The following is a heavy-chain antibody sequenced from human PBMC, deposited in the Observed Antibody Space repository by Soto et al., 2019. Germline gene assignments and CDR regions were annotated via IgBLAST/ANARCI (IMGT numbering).Heavy chain of an antibody. CDR3: ARGRSHEWELLVQYFDY. CDR2: VYYSGST. D-gene: IGHD1-26*01. J-gene: IGHJ4*02. Sequence: SETLSLTCTVSGGSVSNSYWGWVRQPPGKGLEWVAYVYYSGSTNYNPSLGSRVTISVDKSKNQFSLKMTSVTGADTAVYYCARGRSHEWELLVQYFDYWGQGTLVTVSS. V-gene: IGHV4-59*02. CDR1: GGSVSNSY.